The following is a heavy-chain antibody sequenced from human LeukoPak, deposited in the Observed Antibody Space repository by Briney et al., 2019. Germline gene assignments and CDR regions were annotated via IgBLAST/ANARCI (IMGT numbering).Heavy chain of an antibody. D-gene: IGHD3-10*01. CDR1: GFTFSSYS. CDR2: ISSSSSTI. Sequence: GGSLRLSCAASGFTFSSYSVNWVRQAPGEGLEWVSYISSSSSTIYYADSVKGRFTISRDNAKNSLYLQMNSLRAEDTAVYYCARGRVITMVRGVLVYWGQGTLVTVSS. V-gene: IGHV3-48*01. CDR3: ARGRVITMVRGVLVY. J-gene: IGHJ4*02.